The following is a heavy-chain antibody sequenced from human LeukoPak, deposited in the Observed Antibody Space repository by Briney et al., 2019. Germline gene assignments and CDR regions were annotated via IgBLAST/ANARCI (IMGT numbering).Heavy chain of an antibody. CDR3: ARDLYRIVVVPHYFDY. J-gene: IGHJ4*02. V-gene: IGHV3-21*01. D-gene: IGHD3-22*01. CDR2: VSSSSSYI. Sequence: GGSLRLSCAASGFTFSSYSMNWVRQAPGKGLEWVSSVSSSSSYIYYADSVKGRFTISRDNAKNSLYLQMNSLRAEDTAVYYCARDLYRIVVVPHYFDYWGQGTLVTVSS. CDR1: GFTFSSYS.